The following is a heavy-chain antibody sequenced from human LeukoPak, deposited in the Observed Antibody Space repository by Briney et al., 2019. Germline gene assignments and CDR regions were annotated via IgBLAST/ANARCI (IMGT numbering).Heavy chain of an antibody. Sequence: GGSLRLSCSASGFTFTTYGMNWVRQAPGRGLEWVAFISHDGSNRDYADSVKGRFTISRDNSMNKLYLYMNSLRAEDTAVYYCARDGVLKGGYYYYMDVWGKGTTVTISS. CDR3: ARDGVLKGGYYYYMDV. CDR2: ISHDGSNR. V-gene: IGHV3-30*03. D-gene: IGHD3-10*01. J-gene: IGHJ6*03. CDR1: GFTFTTYG.